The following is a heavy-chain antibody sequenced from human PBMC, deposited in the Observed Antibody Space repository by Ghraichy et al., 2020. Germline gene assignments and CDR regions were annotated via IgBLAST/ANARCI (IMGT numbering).Heavy chain of an antibody. CDR2: FDPEDGET. D-gene: IGHD2-21*02. CDR3: ATRSPPGGKDCGGDCYHDY. CDR1: GYTLTELS. V-gene: IGHV1-24*01. J-gene: IGHJ4*02. Sequence: ASVKVSCKVSGYTLTELSMHWVRQAPGKGLEWMGGFDPEDGETIYAQKFQGRVTMTEDTSTDTAYMELSSLRSEDTAVYYCATRSPPGGKDCGGDCYHDYWGQGTLVTVSS.